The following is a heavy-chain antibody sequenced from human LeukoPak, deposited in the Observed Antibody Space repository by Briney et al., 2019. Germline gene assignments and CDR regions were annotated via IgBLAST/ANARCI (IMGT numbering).Heavy chain of an antibody. CDR2: ISYDGNTK. Sequence: GGSLRLSCAASGFTFSSALHWVRQAPGKGLEWVTIISYDGNTKYYADSVKGRFTISRDNSRNTLYLQMNSLRAEDTAVYYCVRDKSFVVDYWGQGTLVTVSS. CDR1: GFTFSSA. J-gene: IGHJ4*02. D-gene: IGHD6-6*01. V-gene: IGHV3-30*01. CDR3: VRDKSFVVDY.